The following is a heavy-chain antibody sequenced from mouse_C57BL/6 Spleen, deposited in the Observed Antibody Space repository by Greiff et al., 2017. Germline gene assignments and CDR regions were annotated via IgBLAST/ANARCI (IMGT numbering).Heavy chain of an antibody. CDR3: AREDYYDCDGGYFDF. Sequence: EVQLVESEGGLVQPGSSMKLSCTASGFTFSDYYMAWVRQVPEKGLEWVANINYDGSSTYYLDSLKSRYIISRDNAKNILYLQMSSLKSEDTATYYCAREDYYDCDGGYFDFWGTGTTVTVSS. CDR1: GFTFSDYY. CDR2: INYDGSST. J-gene: IGHJ1*03. V-gene: IGHV5-16*01. D-gene: IGHD2-4*01.